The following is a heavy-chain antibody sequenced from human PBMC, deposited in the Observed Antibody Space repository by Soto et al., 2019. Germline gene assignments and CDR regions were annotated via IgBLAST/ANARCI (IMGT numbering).Heavy chain of an antibody. J-gene: IGHJ4*02. CDR1: GYSISSGYY. V-gene: IGHV4-38-2*01. Sequence: SETLSLTCAVSGYSISSGYYWGWIRQPPGKGLEWIGSIYHSGSTYYNPSLKSRVTISVETSQNQFSLQLSSVTDADTAVYYCARGRGAMFRGVFFDYWGQGTLVTVSA. CDR3: ARGRGAMFRGVFFDY. CDR2: IYHSGST. D-gene: IGHD3-10*01.